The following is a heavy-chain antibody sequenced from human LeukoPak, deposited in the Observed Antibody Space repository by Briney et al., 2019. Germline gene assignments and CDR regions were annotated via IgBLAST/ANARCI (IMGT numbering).Heavy chain of an antibody. Sequence: PSETLSLTCTVSGGSISSYYWSWIRQPPGKGLEWIGYIYSSGSTTYNPSLRSRVTISVDTSKNQFSLRLTSVTAADTAVYYCARRAVAGNYFDYWGQGTLVTVSS. CDR3: ARRAVAGNYFDY. V-gene: IGHV4-59*08. CDR2: IYSSGST. CDR1: GGSISSYY. D-gene: IGHD6-19*01. J-gene: IGHJ4*02.